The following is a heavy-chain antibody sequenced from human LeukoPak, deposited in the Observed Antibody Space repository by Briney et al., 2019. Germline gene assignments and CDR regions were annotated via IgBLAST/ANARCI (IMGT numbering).Heavy chain of an antibody. CDR3: APEVWELQGASDI. D-gene: IGHD1-26*01. Sequence: SGGSLRLSCAASGFPFSSYWMTWVRQAPGKGLEWVANIKEDGSEKYYVDSVKGRFAISRDNAKNSLFLQMNTLRAEDTAVYYCAPEVWELQGASDIWGQGTMVTVSS. CDR2: IKEDGSEK. J-gene: IGHJ3*02. CDR1: GFPFSSYW. V-gene: IGHV3-7*01.